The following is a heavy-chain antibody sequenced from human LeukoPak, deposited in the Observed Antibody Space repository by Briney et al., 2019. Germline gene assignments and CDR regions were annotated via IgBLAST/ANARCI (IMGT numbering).Heavy chain of an antibody. D-gene: IGHD6-13*01. CDR3: ARDQSGPLVGAYYYYYYYMDV. CDR2: FSSSSSTI. V-gene: IGHV3-48*01. J-gene: IGHJ6*03. Sequence: GGSLRLSCVASGFTFSSCSMNWVRQAPGKGLEWVSYFSSSSSTIYYADSVKGRFTISRDNAKNSLYLQMNSLRAEDTAVYYCARDQSGPLVGAYYYYYYYMDVWGKGTTVTVSS. CDR1: GFTFSSCS.